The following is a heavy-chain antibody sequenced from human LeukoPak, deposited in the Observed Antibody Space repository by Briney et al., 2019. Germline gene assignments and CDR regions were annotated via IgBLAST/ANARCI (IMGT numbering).Heavy chain of an antibody. V-gene: IGHV3-11*01. CDR2: ISSGGSTI. D-gene: IGHD6-13*01. CDR3: ARRAAASRCFDY. Sequence: GGSLRLSCAVSGFTFSDYYMSWLRHAPGKALEWVSYISSGGSTISHADSVKGRFTISRDNAENSLYLQMNSLRAEDTAVYYCARRAAASRCFDYWGQGTLVTVSS. J-gene: IGHJ4*02. CDR1: GFTFSDYY.